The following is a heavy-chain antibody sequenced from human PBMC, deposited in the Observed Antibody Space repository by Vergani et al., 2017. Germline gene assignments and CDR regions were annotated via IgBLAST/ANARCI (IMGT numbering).Heavy chain of an antibody. D-gene: IGHD3-10*01. V-gene: IGHV1-18*01. Sequence: QVQLVQSGAEVKKPGASVKVSCKASGYTFTSYGISWVRPAPGQGLEWMGWISAYNGNTNYAQKLQGRVTMTTDTSTSTAYMVLRRLRSDDTAVYYCARYMVRGVIILNDAFDIWGQGTMVTVSS. CDR2: ISAYNGNT. J-gene: IGHJ3*02. CDR3: ARYMVRGVIILNDAFDI. CDR1: GYTFTSYG.